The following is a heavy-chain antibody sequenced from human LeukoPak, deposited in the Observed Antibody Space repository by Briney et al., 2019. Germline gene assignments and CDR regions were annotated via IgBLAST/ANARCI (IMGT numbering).Heavy chain of an antibody. Sequence: ASVKVSCKASGYTFTGYYMHWVRQAPGQGLEWMGWINPNSGGTNYAQKFQGRFTMTRDTSISTAYMELSRLRSDDTAVYYCASAKITTGGGISLDYWGQGTLVTVSS. V-gene: IGHV1-2*02. D-gene: IGHD5-12*01. CDR3: ASAKITTGGGISLDY. J-gene: IGHJ4*02. CDR1: GYTFTGYY. CDR2: INPNSGGT.